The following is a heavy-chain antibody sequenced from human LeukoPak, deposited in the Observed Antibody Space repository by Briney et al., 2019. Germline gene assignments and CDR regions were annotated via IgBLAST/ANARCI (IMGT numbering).Heavy chain of an antibody. J-gene: IGHJ2*01. CDR3: ARKTGDYGWYFDL. CDR2: ISGSGSTI. D-gene: IGHD4-17*01. V-gene: IGHV3-48*03. CDR1: GFTFSTYW. Sequence: GGSLRLSCVASGFTFSTYWMTWVRQAPGRGLEWISYISGSGSTIYYADSVKGRFTISRDNAKNSLYLQMKSLRAEDTAVYYCARKTGDYGWYFDLWGRGTLVTVSS.